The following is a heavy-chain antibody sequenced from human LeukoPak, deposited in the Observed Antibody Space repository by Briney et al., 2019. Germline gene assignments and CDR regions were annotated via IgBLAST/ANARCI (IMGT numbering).Heavy chain of an antibody. CDR3: ARDNCGGSCYLNYFAMDV. CDR2: TYTSGST. Sequence: PGGSLRLSCAASGFTVSNSFMIWVRQAPGKGLEWVSLTYTSGSTYYADSMRGRFTISRDNSRNIVYLQINSLRAEDTAVYYCARDNCGGSCYLNYFAMDVWSQGTTVTVSS. D-gene: IGHD2-15*01. V-gene: IGHV3-53*01. J-gene: IGHJ6*02. CDR1: GFTVSNSF.